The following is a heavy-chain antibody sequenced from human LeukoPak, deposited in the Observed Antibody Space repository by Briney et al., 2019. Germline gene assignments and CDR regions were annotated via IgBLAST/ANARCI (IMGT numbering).Heavy chain of an antibody. CDR2: VTSGGST. D-gene: IGHD2-2*01. Sequence: GGSLRLSCAASGFTFTSYVMTWVRQAPEKGLEWVSAVTSGGSTFYADSVKGRFTISRDNSKNTLYLQMNSLRAEDTAVYYCANYLRQLPFGYWGQGTLVTVSS. CDR1: GFTFTSYV. V-gene: IGHV3-23*01. J-gene: IGHJ4*02. CDR3: ANYLRQLPFGY.